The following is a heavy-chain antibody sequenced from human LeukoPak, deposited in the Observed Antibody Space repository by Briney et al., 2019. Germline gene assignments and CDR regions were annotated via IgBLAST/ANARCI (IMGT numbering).Heavy chain of an antibody. CDR2: ISGSGGST. CDR3: AKGWLGTNTHFDY. V-gene: IGHV3-23*01. Sequence: QPGGSLRLSCAASGFPFSSYAMSWVRQAPGKGLEWVSAISGSGGSTYYADSVKGRFTISRDNSKNTLYLQMNSLRAEDTAVYYCAKGWLGTNTHFDYWGQGTLVTVSS. D-gene: IGHD3-10*01. CDR1: GFPFSSYA. J-gene: IGHJ4*02.